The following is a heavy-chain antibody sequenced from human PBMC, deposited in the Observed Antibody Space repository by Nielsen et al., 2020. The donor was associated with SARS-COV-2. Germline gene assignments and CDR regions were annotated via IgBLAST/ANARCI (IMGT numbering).Heavy chain of an antibody. CDR3: AREGLFGITGTTWDY. V-gene: IGHV1-69*13. Sequence: SVKVSCKASGGTFSSYAISWVRQAPGQGLEWMGGIIPIFGTANYAQKFQGRVTITADESTSTAYMELSSLRSEDTAVYYCAREGLFGITGTTWDYWGQGTLVTVSS. CDR2: IIPIFGTA. CDR1: GGTFSSYA. D-gene: IGHD1-7*01. J-gene: IGHJ4*02.